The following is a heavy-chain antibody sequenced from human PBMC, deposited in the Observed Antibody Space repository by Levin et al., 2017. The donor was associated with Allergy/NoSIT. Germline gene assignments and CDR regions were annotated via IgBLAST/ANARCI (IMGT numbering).Heavy chain of an antibody. CDR2: IYYSGST. Sequence: PSETLSLTCTVSGGSISSYYWSWIRQPPGKGLEWIGYIYYSGSTNYNPSLKSRVTISVDTSKNQFSLKLSSVTAADTAVYYCARQGIAALKFDYGGQGTLVTVSS. CDR3: ARQGIAALKFDY. CDR1: GGSISSYY. J-gene: IGHJ4*02. V-gene: IGHV4-59*08. D-gene: IGHD6-13*01.